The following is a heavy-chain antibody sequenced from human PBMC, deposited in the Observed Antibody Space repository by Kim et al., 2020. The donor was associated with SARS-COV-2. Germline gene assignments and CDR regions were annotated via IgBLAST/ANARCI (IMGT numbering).Heavy chain of an antibody. D-gene: IGHD3-22*01. V-gene: IGHV3-15*01. Sequence: KGRFTISRDDSKNTLYLQMNSLKTEDTAVYYCTTDLYYYDSSGYYYRIDYWGQGTLVTVSS. J-gene: IGHJ4*02. CDR3: TTDLYYYDSSGYYYRIDY.